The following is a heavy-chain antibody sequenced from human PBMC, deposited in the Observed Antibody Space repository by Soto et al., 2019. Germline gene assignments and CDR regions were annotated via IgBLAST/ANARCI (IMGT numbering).Heavy chain of an antibody. CDR2: IWYDGSNK. J-gene: IGHJ4*02. CDR1: GFTFSSYG. CDR3: ARGSAGPIAVDAALVGY. D-gene: IGHD6-19*01. V-gene: IGHV3-33*01. Sequence: QVQLVESGGGVVQPGRSLRLSCAASGFTFSSYGMHWVRQAPGKGLEWVAVIWYDGSNKYYADSVKGRFTISRDNSKNTLYLQMNSLRAEDTAVYYCARGSAGPIAVDAALVGYWGQGTLVTVSS.